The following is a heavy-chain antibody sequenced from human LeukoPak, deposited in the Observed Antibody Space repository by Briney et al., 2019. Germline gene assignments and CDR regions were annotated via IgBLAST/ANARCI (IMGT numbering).Heavy chain of an antibody. CDR1: GYTFTDYY. Sequence: ASVKVSCKGSGYTFTDYYMHWVRQAPGQGLEWMGWINPNTGDTNSAQKFQGRVTMTRDTSINTAYMELSRLRSDDTAVYYCARDGAFDIWGQGTMVTVSS. CDR2: INPNTGDT. V-gene: IGHV1-2*02. J-gene: IGHJ3*02. CDR3: ARDGAFDI.